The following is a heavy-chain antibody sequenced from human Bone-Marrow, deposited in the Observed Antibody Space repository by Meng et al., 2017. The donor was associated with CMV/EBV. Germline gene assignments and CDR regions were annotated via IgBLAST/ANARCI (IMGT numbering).Heavy chain of an antibody. J-gene: IGHJ5*02. Sequence: GGSRRLACAASGFNFNTYWMSWVRQAPGKGLGWVASIKEDGSEKYYVDSVKGRFTISRDNAKNSLYLQMSSLSADDTAVYHCATRSASDQWGQGMLVTVSS. CDR3: ATRSASDQ. CDR2: IKEDGSEK. CDR1: GFNFNTYW. V-gene: IGHV3-7*01.